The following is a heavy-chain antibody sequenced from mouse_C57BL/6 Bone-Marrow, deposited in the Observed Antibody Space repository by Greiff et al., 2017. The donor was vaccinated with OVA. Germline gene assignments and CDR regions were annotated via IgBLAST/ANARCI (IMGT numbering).Heavy chain of an antibody. CDR2: IDPSDSYT. D-gene: IGHD4-1*01. J-gene: IGHJ2*01. V-gene: IGHV1-50*01. Sequence: VKLQQPGAELVKPGASVKLSCKASGYTFTSYWMQWVKQRPGQGLEWIGEIDPSDSYTNYNQKFKGKATLTVDTSSSTAYMQLSSLTSEDSAVYYCARRQTGNFDYWGQGTTLTVSS. CDR3: ARRQTGNFDY. CDR1: GYTFTSYW.